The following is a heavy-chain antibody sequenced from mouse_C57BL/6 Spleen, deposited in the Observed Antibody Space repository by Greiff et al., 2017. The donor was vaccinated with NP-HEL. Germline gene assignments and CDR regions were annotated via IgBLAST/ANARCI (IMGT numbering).Heavy chain of an antibody. CDR3: ARRRGSSYWYFDV. CDR1: GYTFTSYW. Sequence: QVQLQQPGAELVRPGTSVKLSCKASGYTFTSYWMHWVKQRPGQGLEWIGVIDPSDSYTNYNQKFKGKATLTVDTSSSTAYMQLSSLTSEDSAVYYCARRRGSSYWYFDVWGTGTTVTVSS. D-gene: IGHD1-1*01. J-gene: IGHJ1*03. CDR2: IDPSDSYT. V-gene: IGHV1-59*01.